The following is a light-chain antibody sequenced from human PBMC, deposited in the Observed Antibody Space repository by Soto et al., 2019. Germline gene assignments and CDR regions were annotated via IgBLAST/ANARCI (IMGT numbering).Light chain of an antibody. CDR3: QRCESTPPS. CDR2: WAS. J-gene: IGKJ2*03. V-gene: IGKV4-1*01. CDR1: QSVLYSSNNKNY. Sequence: DIVMTQSPDSLAVSLGERATINCKSSQSVLYSSNNKNYLAWYQQRPGQPPKLLIYWASTRESGVPDRFSGSGSGTDFTLTITGLQAEDVAVYYCQRCESTPPSFGQGTELEIK.